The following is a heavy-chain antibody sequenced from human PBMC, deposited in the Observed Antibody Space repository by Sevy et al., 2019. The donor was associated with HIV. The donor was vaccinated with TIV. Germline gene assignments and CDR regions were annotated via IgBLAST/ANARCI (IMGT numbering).Heavy chain of an antibody. V-gene: IGHV3-21*01. D-gene: IGHD2-2*01. Sequence: GGYLRLSCAASGFTFSSYSMNWVRQAPGKGLEWVSSISSSSSYIYYADSVKGRFTISRDNAKNSLYLQMNSLRAEDTAVYYCARVLTVVVPAAPNYYYYGMDVWGQGTTVTVSS. CDR3: ARVLTVVVPAAPNYYYYGMDV. CDR1: GFTFSSYS. J-gene: IGHJ6*02. CDR2: ISSSSSYI.